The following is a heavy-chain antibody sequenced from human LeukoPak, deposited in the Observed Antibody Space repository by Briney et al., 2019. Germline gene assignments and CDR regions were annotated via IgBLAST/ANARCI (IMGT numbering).Heavy chain of an antibody. CDR1: GFTFSSYW. V-gene: IGHV3-7*01. Sequence: GGSLRLSCAVSGFTFSSYWMSWVRQAPGKGLEWVAYIKQDGSEKDYMDSVKGRFTISRDNAKNSLYLHMTTLRAEDTAVYYCARHTDYSFDYWGRGTLVTVSS. CDR3: ARHTDYSFDY. CDR2: IKQDGSEK. D-gene: IGHD5-18*01. J-gene: IGHJ4*02.